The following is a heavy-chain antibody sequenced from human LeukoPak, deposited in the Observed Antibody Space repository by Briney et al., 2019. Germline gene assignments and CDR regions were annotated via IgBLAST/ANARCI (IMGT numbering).Heavy chain of an antibody. CDR3: ARGPPIVLMVYAVGFDY. J-gene: IGHJ4*02. CDR2: INHSGST. Sequence: SETLSLTCAVYGGSFSGYYWSWIRQPPGKGLEWIGEINHSGSTNYNPSLKSRVTISVDTSKNQSSLKLSSVTAADTAVYYWARGPPIVLMVYAVGFDYWGQGTLVTVSS. D-gene: IGHD2-8*01. CDR1: GGSFSGYY. V-gene: IGHV4-34*01.